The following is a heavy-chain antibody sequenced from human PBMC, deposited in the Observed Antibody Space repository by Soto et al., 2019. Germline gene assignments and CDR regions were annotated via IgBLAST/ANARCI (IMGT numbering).Heavy chain of an antibody. D-gene: IGHD6-13*01. V-gene: IGHV2-5*02. J-gene: IGHJ5*02. Sequence: PTLVNPTQTLTLTCTFSGFSLSTSGVGVGWIRQPPGKALEWLGIIYWDDDKRYRSSLKSRLIITKDTSKNQVVLTMTNMDPVDTATYYCAHVYSSSWLRWFDPWGQGTLVTVSS. CDR1: GFSLSTSGVG. CDR3: AHVYSSSWLRWFDP. CDR2: IYWDDDK.